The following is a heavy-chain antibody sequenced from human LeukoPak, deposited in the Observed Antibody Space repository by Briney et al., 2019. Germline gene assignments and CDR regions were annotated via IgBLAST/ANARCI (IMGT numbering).Heavy chain of an antibody. CDR2: IRRDGSET. CDR3: ARDDTHYGSSGSFYDAFDI. Sequence: GGSLRLSCAVSGFTFSRYSMNWVRRAPGKGLEWVANIRRDGSETHYVDSVMGRFTISRDNAKNSLYLQMNSLRAEDTAVYYCARDDTHYGSSGSFYDAFDIWGQGTMVTVSS. J-gene: IGHJ3*02. V-gene: IGHV3-7*01. D-gene: IGHD3-22*01. CDR1: GFTFSRYS.